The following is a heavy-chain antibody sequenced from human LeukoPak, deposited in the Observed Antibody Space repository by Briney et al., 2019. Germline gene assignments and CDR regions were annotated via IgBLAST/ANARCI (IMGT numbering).Heavy chain of an antibody. CDR3: ARGIVGATHFGY. J-gene: IGHJ4*02. D-gene: IGHD1-26*01. Sequence: ASVKVSCKASGYTFTSYAMHWVRQAPGQRLEWMGWVNAGNGNTKYSQEFQGRVTITRDTSASTAYMELSSLRSEDMAVYYCARGIVGATHFGYWGQGTLVTVSS. V-gene: IGHV1-3*03. CDR1: GYTFTSYA. CDR2: VNAGNGNT.